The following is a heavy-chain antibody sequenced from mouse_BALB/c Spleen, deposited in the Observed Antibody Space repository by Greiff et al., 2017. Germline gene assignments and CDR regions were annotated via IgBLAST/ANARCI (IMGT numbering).Heavy chain of an antibody. V-gene: IGHV1S29*02. Sequence: VQLKQSGPELVKPGASVKISCKASGYTFTDYNMHWVKQSHGKSLEWIGYIYPYNGGTGYNQKFKSKATLTVDNSSSTAYMELRSLTSEDSAVYYCARGLLRLFAYWGQGTLVTVSA. J-gene: IGHJ3*01. CDR1: GYTFTDYN. D-gene: IGHD1-1*01. CDR2: IYPYNGGT. CDR3: ARGLLRLFAY.